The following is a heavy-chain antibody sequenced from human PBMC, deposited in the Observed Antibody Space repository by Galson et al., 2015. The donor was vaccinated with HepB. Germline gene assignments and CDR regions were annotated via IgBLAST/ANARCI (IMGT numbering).Heavy chain of an antibody. CDR1: GGSFSIDY. V-gene: IGHV4-34*12. Sequence: SETLSLTCAVYGGSFSIDYWTWIRQPPGKGLEWIGEIIHGGSPNYNPSLKSRVTISLDTSKNQFSLKLSFVTAADTAVYYCARRKGAVTTSFKGCFDPWGQGTLVTASS. J-gene: IGHJ5*02. D-gene: IGHD4-17*01. CDR3: ARRKGAVTTSFKGCFDP. CDR2: IIHGGSP.